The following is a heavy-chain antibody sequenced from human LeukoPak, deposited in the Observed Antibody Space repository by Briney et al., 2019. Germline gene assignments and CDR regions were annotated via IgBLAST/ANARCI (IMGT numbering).Heavy chain of an antibody. CDR2: MNPNSGNT. Sequence: ASVKVSCTASGYTFTSYDINWVRQATGQGLEWMGWMNPNSGNTGYAQKFQGRVTMTRNTSISTAYMELSSLRSEDTAVYYCASLPPSSARKWTDAFDIWGQGTMVTVSS. CDR3: ASLPPSSARKWTDAFDI. D-gene: IGHD3-22*01. J-gene: IGHJ3*02. V-gene: IGHV1-8*01. CDR1: GYTFTSYD.